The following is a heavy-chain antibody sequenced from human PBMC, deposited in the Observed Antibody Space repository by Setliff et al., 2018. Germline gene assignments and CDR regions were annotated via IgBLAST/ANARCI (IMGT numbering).Heavy chain of an antibody. CDR1: GGSISSGSYY. CDR3: ARESRYYYGSGSLKGFDP. CDR2: IYTSGST. Sequence: PSETLSLTCTASGGSISSGSYYWSWIRPHAGKGLEWIGHIYTSGSTNYNPFLKSRVTISVDTSKHQFSLKLSSVTAADTAVYYCARESRYYYGSGSLKGFDPWGQGTLVTVS. V-gene: IGHV4-61*09. D-gene: IGHD3-10*01. J-gene: IGHJ5*02.